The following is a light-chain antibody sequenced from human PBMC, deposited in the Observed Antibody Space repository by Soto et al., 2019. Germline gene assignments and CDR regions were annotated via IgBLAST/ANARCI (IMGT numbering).Light chain of an antibody. CDR2: RNN. CDR3: AAWDDSLSDVV. Sequence: QSVLTQPPSASGTPGQRVTISCSGSSSNIGSNYVYWYQQLPGTAPKLLIYRNNQRPSGVPDRFSGSTSGTSASLAISGLRSEDEADYYCAAWDDSLSDVVFGGGTKLTVL. V-gene: IGLV1-47*01. J-gene: IGLJ2*01. CDR1: SSNIGSNY.